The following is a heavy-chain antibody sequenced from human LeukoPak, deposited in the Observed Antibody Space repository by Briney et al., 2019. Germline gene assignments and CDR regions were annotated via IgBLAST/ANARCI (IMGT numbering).Heavy chain of an antibody. CDR3: ASSVAVAGKVPYYFDY. Sequence: PSETLSLTCTVSGGSISSGGYYWSWIRQPPGKGLEWIGYIYHSGSTYYNPSLKSRVTISVDRSKNQFSLKLSSVTAADTAVYYCASSVAVAGKVPYYFDYWGQGTLVTVSS. D-gene: IGHD6-19*01. V-gene: IGHV4-30-2*01. CDR2: IYHSGST. J-gene: IGHJ4*02. CDR1: GGSISSGGYY.